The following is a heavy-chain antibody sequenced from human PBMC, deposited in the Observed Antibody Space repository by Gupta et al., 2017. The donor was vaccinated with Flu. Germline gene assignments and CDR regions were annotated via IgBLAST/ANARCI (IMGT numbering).Heavy chain of an antibody. Sequence: EVQLVQSGAEVRKPGESLKISCQGSGYNFITYWIGWVRQMPGKGLEWMGIIYPGDSETRYSPSFQGQVTISVDKSISTAYLQWSSLEASDTAIYYCATLRSIALVGGYFDHWGQGTLVTVSS. CDR1: GYNFITYW. CDR2: IYPGDSET. D-gene: IGHD6-19*01. CDR3: ATLRSIALVGGYFDH. V-gene: IGHV5-51*01. J-gene: IGHJ4*02.